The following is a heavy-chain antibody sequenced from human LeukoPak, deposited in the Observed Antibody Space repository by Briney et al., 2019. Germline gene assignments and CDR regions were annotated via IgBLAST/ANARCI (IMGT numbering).Heavy chain of an antibody. V-gene: IGHV4-4*07. CDR2: IYASGST. Sequence: SETLSLTCSVSGSSISGYYWSWIRQPAGKGLEWIGRIYASGSTNYNPSLKSRVTISVDTSENQFSLNLSSVTAADTAVYYCARVSFGSGYYCYMDVWGKGTTVTVSS. J-gene: IGHJ6*03. CDR3: ARVSFGSGYYCYMDV. CDR1: GSSISGYY. D-gene: IGHD3-10*01.